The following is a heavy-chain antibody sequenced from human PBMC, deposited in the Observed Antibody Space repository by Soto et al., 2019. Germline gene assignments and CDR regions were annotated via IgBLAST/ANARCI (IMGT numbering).Heavy chain of an antibody. CDR3: AKDGAAAGPYYYYGMDV. V-gene: IGHV3-23*01. Sequence: GGSLRLSCAASGFTFSSYAMSWVRQAPGKGLEWVSAISGSGGSTYYADSVKGRFTISRDNSKNTLYLQMNSLRAEDTAVYYCAKDGAAAGPYYYYGMDVWGQGTTVTVSS. CDR2: ISGSGGST. CDR1: GFTFSSYA. D-gene: IGHD6-13*01. J-gene: IGHJ6*02.